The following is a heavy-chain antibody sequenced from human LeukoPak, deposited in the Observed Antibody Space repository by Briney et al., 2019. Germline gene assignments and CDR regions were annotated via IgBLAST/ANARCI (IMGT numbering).Heavy chain of an antibody. CDR1: GGSFSGYY. CDR2: INHSGST. J-gene: IGHJ4*02. CDR3: ARGQPSVAADPVGIAGVRRGYLNY. Sequence: PSETLSLTCAVYGGSFSGYYWSWIRQPPGKGLEWSGEINHSGSTNYNPSLKSRVTLSVDTSKNQFSLKLTSVTAADTAVYYCARGQPSVAADPVGIAGVRRGYLNYWGQGTLVTVSS. D-gene: IGHD6-13*01. V-gene: IGHV4-34*01.